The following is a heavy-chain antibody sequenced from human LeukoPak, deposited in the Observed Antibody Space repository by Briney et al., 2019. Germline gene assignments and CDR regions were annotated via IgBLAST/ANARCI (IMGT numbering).Heavy chain of an antibody. V-gene: IGHV3-23*01. Sequence: PGGSLRLSCAASGFTFSNYAMTWVRQAPGKGLDWVSAISGSGGTTYYADSVKGRFNISRDNSKNTLHLQMDSLRAEDTALYYCAKGLIDDWSALDDWGQGTLVTVSS. CDR3: AKGLIDDWSALDD. CDR1: GFTFSNYA. CDR2: ISGSGGTT. J-gene: IGHJ4*02. D-gene: IGHD3-9*01.